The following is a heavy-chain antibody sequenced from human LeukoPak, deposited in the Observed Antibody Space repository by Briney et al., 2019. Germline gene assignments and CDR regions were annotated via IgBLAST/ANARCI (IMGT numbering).Heavy chain of an antibody. CDR2: ISGSGGST. CDR1: GFTFSSYA. Sequence: GGSLRLSCAASGFTFSSYAMGWVRQAPGKGLEWVSAISGSGGSTYYADSVKGRFTISRDNSKNTLYLQMNSLRAEDTAVYYCAKPLRGGSYGLPLDYWGQGTLVTVSS. V-gene: IGHV3-23*01. D-gene: IGHD1-26*01. J-gene: IGHJ4*02. CDR3: AKPLRGGSYGLPLDY.